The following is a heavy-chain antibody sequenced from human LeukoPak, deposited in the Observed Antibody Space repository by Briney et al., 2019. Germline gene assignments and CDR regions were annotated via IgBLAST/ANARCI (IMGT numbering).Heavy chain of an antibody. Sequence: SETLSPTCAVYGGSFSGYYWSWIRQPPGKGLEWIGEINHSGSTNYNPSLKSRVTISVDTSKNQFSLKLSSVTAADTAVYYCARGRGDSGSYYADYWGQGTLVTVSS. D-gene: IGHD1-26*01. V-gene: IGHV4-34*01. CDR1: GGSFSGYY. CDR3: ARGRGDSGSYYADY. J-gene: IGHJ4*02. CDR2: INHSGST.